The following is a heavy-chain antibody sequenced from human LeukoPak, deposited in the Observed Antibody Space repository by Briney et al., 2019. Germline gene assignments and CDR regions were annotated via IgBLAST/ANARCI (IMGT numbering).Heavy chain of an antibody. CDR1: GGSISSYH. D-gene: IGHD5-12*01. V-gene: IGHV4-4*07. CDR3: ARDLGYSGFDWAP. J-gene: IGHJ5*02. CDR2: IYTSGST. Sequence: SETLSLTCSVSGGSISSYHWSWIRQPAGKGLEWIGRIYTSGSTNYNPSLKSRVTISVDTSKNQFSLNLTSVTAADAAVYYCARDLGYSGFDWAPWGQGTLVTVSS.